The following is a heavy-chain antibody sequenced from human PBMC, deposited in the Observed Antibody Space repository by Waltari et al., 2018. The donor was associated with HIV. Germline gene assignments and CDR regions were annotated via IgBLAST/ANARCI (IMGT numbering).Heavy chain of an antibody. CDR2: ISALRSDRK. CDR1: GYTFSGYG. J-gene: IGHJ5*02. V-gene: IGHV1-18*01. D-gene: IGHD2-2*01. Sequence: LRQSGAEVWKPGASVQVSCKISGYTFSGYGISWVRQAPGHGLESRGWISALRSDRKKYAQKLQGRRTLSTDTATTTAYSEVRILRSYDTAIYDVARRSLLTSPRYPWGQRTLVTVS. CDR3: ARRSLLTSPRYP.